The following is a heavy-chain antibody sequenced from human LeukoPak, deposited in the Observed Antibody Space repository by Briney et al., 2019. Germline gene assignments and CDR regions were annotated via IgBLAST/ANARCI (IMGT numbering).Heavy chain of an antibody. CDR2: IYYSGST. J-gene: IGHJ4*02. CDR3: ARAQRGNLGVIAY. Sequence: PSETLSLTCTVSGGSISSGGYYWSWIRQHPGKSLEWIGYIYYSGSTYYNPSLKSRVTISVDTSKNQFSLKLSSVTAADTAVYYCARAQRGNLGVIAYWGQGTLVTVSS. CDR1: GGSISSGGYY. D-gene: IGHD1-14*01. V-gene: IGHV4-31*03.